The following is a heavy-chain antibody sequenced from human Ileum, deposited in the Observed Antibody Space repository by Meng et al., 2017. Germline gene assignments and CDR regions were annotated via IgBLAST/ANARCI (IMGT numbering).Heavy chain of an antibody. V-gene: IGHV4-61*01. CDR3: ARDLGSVWVLGD. D-gene: IGHD3-16*01. CDR1: GTYVSIVIHL. Sequence: HGQTPDSCPGLMRPSENMSIPCNVSGTYVSIVIHLWNWIRQSPGRGLEWIGHVSHTEDTKYNPSLKSRVSISIDKSKNQISLKLTSVTAADTAVYYCARDLGSVWVLGDWGQGSLVTVSS. J-gene: IGHJ4*02. CDR2: VSHTEDT.